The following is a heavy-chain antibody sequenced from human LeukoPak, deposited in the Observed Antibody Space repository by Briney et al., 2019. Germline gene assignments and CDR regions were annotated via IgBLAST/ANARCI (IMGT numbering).Heavy chain of an antibody. V-gene: IGHV4-34*01. D-gene: IGHD3-10*01. CDR2: INHSGST. CDR3: ARHYYGSGSYYNLSPLDY. CDR1: GGSFSGYY. J-gene: IGHJ4*02. Sequence: SETLSLTCAVYGGSFSGYYWSWIRQPPGKGLEWIGEINHSGSTNYNPSLKSRVTISVDTSKNQFSLKLSSVTAADTAVYYCARHYYGSGSYYNLSPLDYWGQGTLVTVSS.